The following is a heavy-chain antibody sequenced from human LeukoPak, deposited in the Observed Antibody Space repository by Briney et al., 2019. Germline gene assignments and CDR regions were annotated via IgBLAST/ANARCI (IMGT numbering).Heavy chain of an antibody. CDR3: AKDLIL. Sequence: GGSLRLSCATSGYTFSTSDMHWVRQAPGKGLEWVSFIQYDGSRKNYVDSVKGRFTISRDNSKNTLYLQMFSLRPEDTAVYFCAKDLILWGQGTVVTVSS. V-gene: IGHV3-30*02. CDR2: IQYDGSRK. J-gene: IGHJ3*01. CDR1: GYTFSTSD.